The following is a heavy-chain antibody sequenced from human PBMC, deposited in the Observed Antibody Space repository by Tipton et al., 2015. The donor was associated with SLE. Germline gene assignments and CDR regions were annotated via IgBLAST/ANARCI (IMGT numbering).Heavy chain of an antibody. V-gene: IGHV1-69*05. CDR1: GYTFTSYG. J-gene: IGHJ6*02. CDR2: IIPIFGTA. D-gene: IGHD1-26*01. CDR3: ARGDSHYYYGMDV. Sequence: QSGAEVKKPGASVKVSCKASGYTFTSYGISWVRQAPGQGLEWMGGIIPIFGTANYAQKFQGRVTITTDESTSTAYMELSSLRSEDTAVYYCARGDSHYYYGMDVWGQGTTVTVSS.